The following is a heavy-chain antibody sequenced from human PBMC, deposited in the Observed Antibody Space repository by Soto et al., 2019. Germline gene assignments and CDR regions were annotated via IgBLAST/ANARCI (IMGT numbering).Heavy chain of an antibody. J-gene: IGHJ5*02. D-gene: IGHD1-1*01. CDR3: EPQTEDRWLDP. V-gene: IGHV1-69*13. Sequence: SVKVSCKASGGTFSSYAISWVRQAPGQGLEWMGGIIPIFGTANYAQKFQGSVTITADESTSTPYMELSSLRSEDTAVYYCEPQTEDRWLDPWGQGTLVTVYS. CDR1: GGTFSSYA. CDR2: IIPIFGTA.